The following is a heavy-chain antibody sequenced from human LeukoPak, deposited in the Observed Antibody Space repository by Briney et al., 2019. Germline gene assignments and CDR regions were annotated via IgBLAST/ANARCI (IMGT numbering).Heavy chain of an antibody. Sequence: PGGSLRLSCAASGFTFSSYAMSWVRQAPGRGVEWVSAISGSGGSTYYADSVKGRFTISRDNSKNTLYLQMNSLRAEDTAVYYCAKDLLINARGNAFDIWGQGTMVTVSS. CDR2: ISGSGGST. J-gene: IGHJ3*02. CDR1: GFTFSSYA. V-gene: IGHV3-23*01. CDR3: AKDLLINARGNAFDI. D-gene: IGHD3-16*01.